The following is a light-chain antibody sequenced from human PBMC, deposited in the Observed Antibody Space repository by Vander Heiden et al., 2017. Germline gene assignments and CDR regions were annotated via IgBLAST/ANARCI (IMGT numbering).Light chain of an antibody. CDR3: CSYADSYPYV. CDR1: SSDVGGYNY. J-gene: IGLJ1*01. CDR2: DVN. Sequence: QSALSQPRPVSGSPGQSVTISCTGTSSDVGGYNYVSWYQQHPGKAPKVMIYDVNKRPSGVPDRFSGSKSGNTASLTISGLQAEDEADYYCCSYADSYPYVFGTGTKVTIL. V-gene: IGLV2-11*01.